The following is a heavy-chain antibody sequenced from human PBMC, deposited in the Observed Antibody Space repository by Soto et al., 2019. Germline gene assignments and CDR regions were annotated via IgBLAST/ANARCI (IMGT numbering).Heavy chain of an antibody. CDR1: GFTFSSYA. Sequence: PGGSLRLSCAASGFTFSSYAMSWVRQAPGKGLEWVSAISGSGGSTYYTDSVKGRFTISRDNSKNTLYLQMNSLRAEDTAVYYCAKAYWDGPPDYSSFVYWGQGTLVTVSS. V-gene: IGHV3-23*01. D-gene: IGHD4-4*01. J-gene: IGHJ4*02. CDR3: AKAYWDGPPDYSSFVY. CDR2: ISGSGGST.